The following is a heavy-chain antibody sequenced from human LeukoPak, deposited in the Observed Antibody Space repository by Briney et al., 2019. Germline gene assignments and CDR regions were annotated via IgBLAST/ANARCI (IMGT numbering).Heavy chain of an antibody. CDR1: GFTVSSNY. J-gene: IGHJ4*02. CDR2: THSIVTT. CDR3: ARDLRHCSGGSHYHY. Sequence: GSLRLSCAASGFTVSSNYMSWVRQAPGKGPEWVSITHSIVTTYYADSVKGRFTISRDNSKNTLYLQMNSLRAEDTAVYYCARDLRHCSGGSHYHYWGQGTLV. V-gene: IGHV3-53*01. D-gene: IGHD2-15*01.